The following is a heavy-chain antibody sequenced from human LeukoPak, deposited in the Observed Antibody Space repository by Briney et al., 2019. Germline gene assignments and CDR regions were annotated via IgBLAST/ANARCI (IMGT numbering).Heavy chain of an antibody. V-gene: IGHV3-21*01. J-gene: IGHJ6*02. CDR1: GFIFSNYG. CDR2: ISSSSSYI. CDR3: ARDRWAPFYYDFWSGYLYGMGV. D-gene: IGHD3-3*01. Sequence: GGSLRLSCAASGFIFSNYGMNWVRQAPGKGLEWVSSISSSSSYIYYADSVKGRFTISRDNAKNSLYLQMNSLRAEDTAVYYCARDRWAPFYYDFWSGYLYGMGVWGQGTTVTVSS.